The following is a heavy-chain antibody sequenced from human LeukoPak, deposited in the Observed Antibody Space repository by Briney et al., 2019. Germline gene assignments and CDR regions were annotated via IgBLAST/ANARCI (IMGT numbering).Heavy chain of an antibody. D-gene: IGHD3-9*01. Sequence: PGGSLRLSCAVSGFTFGSYEMNWVRQAPGKGLEWVSYISSSGSTKYYADSVKGRFTISRDNVKNSLFLQMNSLSDEDTAVYYCARDFLTGYFDYWGQGTLVTVSS. V-gene: IGHV3-48*03. CDR3: ARDFLTGYFDY. CDR1: GFTFGSYE. CDR2: ISSSGSTK. J-gene: IGHJ4*02.